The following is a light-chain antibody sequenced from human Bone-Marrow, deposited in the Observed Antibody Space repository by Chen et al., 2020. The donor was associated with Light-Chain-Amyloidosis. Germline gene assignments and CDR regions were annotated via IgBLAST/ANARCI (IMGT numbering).Light chain of an antibody. CDR3: QSYDTTLSGSV. V-gene: IGLV1-40*01. CDR1: SSNIGTGYD. J-gene: IGLJ3*02. CDR2: GND. Sequence: QSVLTQPPSVSGAPGQRVTISCTGPSSNIGTGYDVHWYQQLPGTAPKLLIYGNDNRPSGVPDRLSASKSGTSASLDITGLQAEDEADYYCQSYDTTLSGSVFCGGTKLTVL.